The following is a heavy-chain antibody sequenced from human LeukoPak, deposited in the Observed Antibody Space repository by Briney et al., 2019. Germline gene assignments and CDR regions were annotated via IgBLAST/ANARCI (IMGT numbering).Heavy chain of an antibody. Sequence: SETLSLTCAVYGGSFSGYYWSWIRQPPGKGLGWIGEINHSGSTNYNPSLKSRVTISVDTSKNQFSLKLSSVTAADTAVYYCARLIAAAGTSYWGQGTLVTVSS. CDR2: INHSGST. CDR3: ARLIAAAGTSY. J-gene: IGHJ4*02. D-gene: IGHD6-13*01. CDR1: GGSFSGYY. V-gene: IGHV4-34*01.